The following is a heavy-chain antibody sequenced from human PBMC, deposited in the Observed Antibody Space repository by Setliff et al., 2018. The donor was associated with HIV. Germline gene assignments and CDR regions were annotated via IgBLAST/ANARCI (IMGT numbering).Heavy chain of an antibody. Sequence: ASVKVSCKASGYTFTTYGISWVRQAPGHGLEWMGWISPNFGHTNYAQNFLGRVTMTTDTSTSRAYTELRSLRSDDTAVYFCARLGSGWSDSYFYAMDIWGQGTTVTVSS. CDR2: ISPNFGHT. CDR1: GYTFTTYG. J-gene: IGHJ6*02. V-gene: IGHV1-18*01. D-gene: IGHD6-19*01. CDR3: ARLGSGWSDSYFYAMDI.